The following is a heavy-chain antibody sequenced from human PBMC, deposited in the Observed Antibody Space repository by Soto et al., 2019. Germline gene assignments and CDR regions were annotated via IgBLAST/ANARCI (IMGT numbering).Heavy chain of an antibody. V-gene: IGHV1-69*13. CDR2: IIPIFGTA. Sequence: SVKVSCKAAGGSFSSYAISWVRQAPGQGLEWMGGIIPIFGTANYAQKFQGRVTITADESTSTAYMELSSLRSDDTAVYYCARDPLDYSNHELIYGMDVRGQGTTVTVSS. D-gene: IGHD4-4*01. CDR3: ARDPLDYSNHELIYGMDV. J-gene: IGHJ6*02. CDR1: GGSFSSYA.